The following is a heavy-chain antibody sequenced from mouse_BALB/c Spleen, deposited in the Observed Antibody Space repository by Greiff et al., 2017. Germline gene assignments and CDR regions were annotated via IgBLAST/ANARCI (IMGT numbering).Heavy chain of an antibody. CDR2: ISYSGST. Sequence: EVQLVESGPGLVKPSQSLSLTCTVTGYSITSDYAWYWIRQFPGNKLEWMGYISYSGSTSYNPSLKSRISITRDTSKNQFFLQLNSVTTEDTATYYCARRGYGKECAMDYWGQGTSVTVSS. V-gene: IGHV3-2*02. J-gene: IGHJ4*01. D-gene: IGHD2-10*02. CDR1: GYSITSDYA. CDR3: ARRGYGKECAMDY.